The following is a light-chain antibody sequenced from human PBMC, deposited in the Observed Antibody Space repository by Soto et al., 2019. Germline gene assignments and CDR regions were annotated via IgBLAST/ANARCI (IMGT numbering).Light chain of an antibody. Sequence: DIVMTQSPLSLPVTPGEPASISCRSSQSLLHTNGYNYLDWYLQKPGQSPQLLIYLGSNRASGVPARFSGSGSGTDFTLSINSLQPEDFATYYCQQAYSFPITFGQGTRLEIK. CDR2: LGS. CDR1: QSLLHTNGYNY. J-gene: IGKJ5*01. CDR3: QQAYSFPIT. V-gene: IGKV2-28*01.